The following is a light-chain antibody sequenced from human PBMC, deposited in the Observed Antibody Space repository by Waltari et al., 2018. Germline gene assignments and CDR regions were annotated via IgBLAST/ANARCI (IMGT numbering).Light chain of an antibody. Sequence: QSALTQPRSVSGSPGQSVTISCTGSTGNVAVYNYVSWYQQHPGKAPKLIIYDVTQRPSGVPDRFSGSKSANTASLTISGLQTEDEADYYCCSYAGSYTWMFGGGTKVTVL. V-gene: IGLV2-11*01. CDR3: CSYAGSYTWM. J-gene: IGLJ3*02. CDR2: DVT. CDR1: TGNVAVYNY.